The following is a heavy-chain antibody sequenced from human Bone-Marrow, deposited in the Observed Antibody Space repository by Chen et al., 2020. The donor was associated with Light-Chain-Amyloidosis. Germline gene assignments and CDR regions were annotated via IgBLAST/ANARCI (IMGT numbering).Heavy chain of an antibody. Sequence: EVQLEQSGPEVKKPGESLKISCKGSGYTFPNYWIGWVRQMPGKGLEWMGVNYPDDSDARYSPSFEGQVTILADKSITTAYLQWRSLKASDTAMYYCARRRDGYNFDYWGQGTLVTVSS. V-gene: IGHV5-51*01. CDR2: NYPDDSDA. CDR3: ARRRDGYNFDY. D-gene: IGHD5-12*01. CDR1: GYTFPNYW. J-gene: IGHJ4*02.